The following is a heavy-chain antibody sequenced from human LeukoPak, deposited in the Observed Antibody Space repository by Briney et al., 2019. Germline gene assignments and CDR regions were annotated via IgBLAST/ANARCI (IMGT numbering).Heavy chain of an antibody. Sequence: PGGSLRLSCAAYGFTFSSYAMHWVRQAPGKGLEWVAVISYDGSNKYYADSVKGRFTISRDNSKNALYLQMNSLRAEGTAVYYCARGGGYYYDSSGYYYDYWGQGTLVTVSS. D-gene: IGHD3-22*01. CDR1: GFTFSSYA. V-gene: IGHV3-30*04. CDR2: ISYDGSNK. J-gene: IGHJ4*02. CDR3: ARGGGYYYDSSGYYYDY.